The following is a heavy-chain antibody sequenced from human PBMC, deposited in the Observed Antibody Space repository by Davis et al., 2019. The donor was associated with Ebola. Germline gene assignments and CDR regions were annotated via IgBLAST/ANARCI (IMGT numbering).Heavy chain of an antibody. V-gene: IGHV4-34*12. CDR2: VIDSGIT. J-gene: IGHJ6*02. D-gene: IGHD3-3*01. CDR3: ARREGFWSGYYSYYYGMDV. CDR1: GGSFSGYY. Sequence: MPSETLSLTCAVYGGSFSGYYWSWVRQSPGKGLEWIGEVIDSGITNYNPSLKSRVSVSVDTSKNQFSLKLSSVTAADTAVYYCARREGFWSGYYSYYYGMDVWGQGTTVTVSS.